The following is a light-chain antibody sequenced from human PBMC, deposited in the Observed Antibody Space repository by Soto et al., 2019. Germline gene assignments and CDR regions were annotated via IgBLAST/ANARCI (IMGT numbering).Light chain of an antibody. CDR1: QSISSW. V-gene: IGKV1-5*03. Sequence: DIQMTQSPSTLSASVGDRVTITCRASQSISSWLAWYQQNPGKAPKLLIYKASSLESRVPSRFSGSGSGTEFTLTSSSLQPDDFATYYCQQYKAFGQGTKLEIK. CDR2: KAS. CDR3: QQYKA. J-gene: IGKJ2*01.